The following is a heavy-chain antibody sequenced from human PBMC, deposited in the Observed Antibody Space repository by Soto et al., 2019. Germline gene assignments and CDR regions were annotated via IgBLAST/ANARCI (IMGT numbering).Heavy chain of an antibody. Sequence: SETLSLSCTVSGGSISTYYLSWIHQPPGKGLEWIGYIYCSGSTSYNPSLKNRVTISADTPKNQFSMKLRSVTAADTAVYYCASDRSSGWDQGYGMDVWGQGPTVTV. CDR1: GGSISTYY. CDR2: IYCSGST. V-gene: IGHV4-59*01. J-gene: IGHJ6*02. D-gene: IGHD6-19*01. CDR3: ASDRSSGWDQGYGMDV.